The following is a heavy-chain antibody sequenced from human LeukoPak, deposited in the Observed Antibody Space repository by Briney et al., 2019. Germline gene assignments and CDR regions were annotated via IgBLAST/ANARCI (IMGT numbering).Heavy chain of an antibody. CDR3: ASQVYCSAGSCYSNF. J-gene: IGHJ4*02. D-gene: IGHD2-15*01. CDR1: GGSISSRTYF. Sequence: SETLSLTCTVPGGSISSRTYFWGWIRQPPGKGLEWIGNIYYSSWSPYYNPSLKSRVTISVDTSKNQFSLKLSSVTAADTAVYYCASQVYCSAGSCYSNFWGQGTLVTVSS. CDR2: IYYSSWSP. V-gene: IGHV4-39*01.